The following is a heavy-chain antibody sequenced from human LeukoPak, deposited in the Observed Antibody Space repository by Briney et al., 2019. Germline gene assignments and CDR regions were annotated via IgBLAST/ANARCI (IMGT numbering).Heavy chain of an antibody. J-gene: IGHJ4*02. CDR1: GFTFSRYA. Sequence: GGSLRLFCAASGFTFSRYAMSGVRQAPGKGLEWVSAISGSGGSTYYADSVKGRLTISRDNSKNTVYLQMNSPRAEDTALYYCAKRLGTTLYDYWGQGTLVTGSS. CDR2: ISGSGGST. V-gene: IGHV3-23*01. D-gene: IGHD4-17*01. CDR3: AKRLGTTLYDY.